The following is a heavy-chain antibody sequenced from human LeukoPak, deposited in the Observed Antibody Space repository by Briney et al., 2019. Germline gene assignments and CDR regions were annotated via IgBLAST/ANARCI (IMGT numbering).Heavy chain of an antibody. Sequence: PGGSLRLYGAAYTFTHCGNTRHWVRQAPGKGLVWVSRINPDGSDTTYADSVKGRFTISRDNAKNTLYLQMNSLRAEDTAVYYCGSDFMYCSPGSCYDVYDIWGQGTMVTVSS. D-gene: IGHD2-15*01. J-gene: IGHJ3*02. CDR3: GSDFMYCSPGSCYDVYDI. CDR1: TFTHCGNT. CDR2: INPDGSDT. V-gene: IGHV3-74*01.